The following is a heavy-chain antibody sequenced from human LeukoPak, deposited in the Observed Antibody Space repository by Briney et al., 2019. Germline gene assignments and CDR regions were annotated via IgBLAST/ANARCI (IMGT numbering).Heavy chain of an antibody. V-gene: IGHV4-59*08. CDR1: VGSISFFY. J-gene: IGHJ4*02. Sequence: PSETLSLTCTVSVGSISFFYWGCIRQPPGQGLEWIGYIYYSGSTNYNPSLKSRVTISVDMSKSQFTLKLTSVTAADTAVYYCARLGKRDGSTWLDSWGQGTLVTVSS. D-gene: IGHD6-13*01. CDR2: IYYSGST. CDR3: ARLGKRDGSTWLDS.